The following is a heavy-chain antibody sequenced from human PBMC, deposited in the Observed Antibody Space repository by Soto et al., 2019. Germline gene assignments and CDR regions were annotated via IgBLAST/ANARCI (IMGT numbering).Heavy chain of an antibody. D-gene: IGHD3-3*01. J-gene: IGHJ6*03. CDR1: GGSISSGGYY. CDR2: IYYSGST. Sequence: ASETLSLTCTVSGGSISSGGYYWSWIRQHPGKGLEWIGYIYYSGSTYYNPSLKSRVTISVDTSKNQFSLKLSSVTAADTAVYYCARDSPSDFWSSKYYYYYMDVWGKGTTVTVSS. CDR3: ARDSPSDFWSSKYYYYYMDV. V-gene: IGHV4-31*03.